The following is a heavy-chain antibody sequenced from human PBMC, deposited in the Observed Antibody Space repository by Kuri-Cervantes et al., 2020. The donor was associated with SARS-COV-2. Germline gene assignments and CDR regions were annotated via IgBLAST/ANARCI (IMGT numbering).Heavy chain of an antibody. Sequence: GGSLRLSCTASGFIFSDYYMTWIRQAPGKGLEWVSNIGPSGTTKYYADSVKGRFTISRDNAKNSLYLQMNSLRAEDTAVYYCARHLSHYYYYMDVWGKGTTVTVSS. D-gene: IGHD3-3*02. V-gene: IGHV3-11*04. CDR2: IGPSGTTK. CDR1: GFIFSDYY. CDR3: ARHLSHYYYYMDV. J-gene: IGHJ6*03.